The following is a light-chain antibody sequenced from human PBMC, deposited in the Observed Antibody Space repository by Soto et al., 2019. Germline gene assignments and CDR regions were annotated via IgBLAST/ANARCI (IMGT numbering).Light chain of an antibody. Sequence: EIVLTQSPGTLSLSPGERATLSCRASQSVSSSYLAWYQQKPGQAPRLLIYGASSRATGIPDRFSGSGAGTDFTLTLSRLEPEDFALYYCQQYGSSAPITFGQGTRLEIK. CDR2: GAS. CDR3: QQYGSSAPIT. J-gene: IGKJ5*01. CDR1: QSVSSSY. V-gene: IGKV3-20*01.